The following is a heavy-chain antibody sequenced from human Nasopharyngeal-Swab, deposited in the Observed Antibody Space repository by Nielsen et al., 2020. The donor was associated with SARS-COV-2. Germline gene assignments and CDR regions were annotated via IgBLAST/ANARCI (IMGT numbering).Heavy chain of an antibody. Sequence: GKSLKISCAASGFTFSSYAMHWVRQAPGKGLEWVAVISYDGSNKYYADSVKGRFTISRDNSKNTLFLQTNSLRVEDTAVYYCAKAPYLRGLDVWGQGTTVTVSS. CDR3: AKAPYLRGLDV. D-gene: IGHD2-21*01. V-gene: IGHV3-30*04. CDR2: ISYDGSNK. J-gene: IGHJ6*02. CDR1: GFTFSSYA.